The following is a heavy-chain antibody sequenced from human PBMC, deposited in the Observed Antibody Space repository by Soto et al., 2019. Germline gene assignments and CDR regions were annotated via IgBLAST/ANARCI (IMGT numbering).Heavy chain of an antibody. V-gene: IGHV3-21*01. J-gene: IGHJ6*03. D-gene: IGHD3-10*01. CDR3: ARGTYGSGRSYMDV. CDR2: ISSSSSYI. Sequence: GGSLRLSCAASGFTFSSYSMNWVRQAPGKGLEWVSSISSSSSYIYYADSVKGRFTISRDNAKNSLYLQMNSLRAEDTAVYYCARGTYGSGRSYMDVWGKGTTVTVSS. CDR1: GFTFSSYS.